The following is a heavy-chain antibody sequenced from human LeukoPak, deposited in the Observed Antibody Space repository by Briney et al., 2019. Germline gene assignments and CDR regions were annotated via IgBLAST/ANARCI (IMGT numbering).Heavy chain of an antibody. Sequence: ASVKVSCKASGYTFTSYYIRWVRQAPGQGLEWRGMINPSGGSTSYAQKFQGGVSMTRDTSTSTVYMELSSLRSEDTAVYYCARAPQDYYGSGSYSDFDYWGQGTLVTVSS. V-gene: IGHV1-46*01. D-gene: IGHD3-10*01. CDR2: INPSGGST. CDR3: ARAPQDYYGSGSYSDFDY. CDR1: GYTFTSYY. J-gene: IGHJ4*02.